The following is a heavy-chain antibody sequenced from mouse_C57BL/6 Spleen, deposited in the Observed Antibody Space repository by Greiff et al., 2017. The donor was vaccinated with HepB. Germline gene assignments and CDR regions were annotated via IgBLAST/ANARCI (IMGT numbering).Heavy chain of an antibody. V-gene: IGHV1-15*01. J-gene: IGHJ1*03. CDR3: TRSPHYYGSSHWYFDV. Sequence: VQGVESGAELVRPGASVTLSCKASGYTFTDYEMHWVKQTPVHGLEWIGAIDPETGGTAYNQKFKGKAILTADKSSSTAYMELRSLTSEDSAVYYCTRSPHYYGSSHWYFDVWGTGTTVTVSS. CDR2: IDPETGGT. CDR1: GYTFTDYE. D-gene: IGHD1-1*01.